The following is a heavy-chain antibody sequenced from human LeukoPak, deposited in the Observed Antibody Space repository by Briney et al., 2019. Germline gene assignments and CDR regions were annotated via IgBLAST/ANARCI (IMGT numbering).Heavy chain of an antibody. CDR1: GDSW. J-gene: IGHJ4*02. CDR2: IKADGSST. D-gene: IGHD3-10*01. Sequence: GGSLRLSCAGSGDSWMHWVRQVPGKGLVWVSRIKADGSSTSYADSVKGRFTISNDNAENTLYLQMNSLRAEDTAVYYCARGDGVIMKYWGQGTLVTVSS. CDR3: ARGDGVIMKY. V-gene: IGHV3-74*01.